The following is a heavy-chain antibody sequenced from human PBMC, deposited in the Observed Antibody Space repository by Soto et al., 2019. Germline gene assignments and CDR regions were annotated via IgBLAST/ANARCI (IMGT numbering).Heavy chain of an antibody. CDR1: GGSISPYY. J-gene: IGHJ5*02. Sequence: SETLSLTCTVSGGSISPYYWSWIRQPPGKGLEWIGTIYFTGNTCYTPSLKSRLTISIDTSKNEFSLRLNSVTAADTAVYYCAGQTFTIAAASYGRSNWFDPWGPGTLVTVSS. V-gene: IGHV4-59*08. CDR2: IYFTGNT. CDR3: AGQTFTIAAASYGRSNWFDP. D-gene: IGHD6-25*01.